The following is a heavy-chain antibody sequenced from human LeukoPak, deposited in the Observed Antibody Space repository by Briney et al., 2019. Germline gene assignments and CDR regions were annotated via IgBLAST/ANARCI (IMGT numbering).Heavy chain of an antibody. Sequence: ASVKVSCKASGYTFTSYDINWVRQATGQGLEWMGWMNPNSGNTGYAQKFQGRVTITRNTSISTAYMELSSLRSEDTAVYYCARGNRNYGVWFDYWGQGTLVTVSS. CDR2: MNPNSGNT. D-gene: IGHD1-7*01. V-gene: IGHV1-8*03. J-gene: IGHJ4*02. CDR3: ARGNRNYGVWFDY. CDR1: GYTFTSYD.